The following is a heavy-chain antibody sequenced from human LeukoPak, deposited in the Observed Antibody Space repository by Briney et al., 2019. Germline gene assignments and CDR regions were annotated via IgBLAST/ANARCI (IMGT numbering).Heavy chain of an antibody. CDR1: GFTFSNAW. D-gene: IGHD6-13*01. CDR3: TLSSSWYGNFDY. V-gene: IGHV3-15*07. J-gene: IGHJ4*02. Sequence: GGSLRLSCAASGFTFSNAWMNWVRRAPGKGLEWVGRIKSKTDGGTTDYAAPVKGRFTISRDDSKNTLYLQMNSLKTEDTAVYYCTLSSSWYGNFDYWGQGTLVTVSS. CDR2: IKSKTDGGTT.